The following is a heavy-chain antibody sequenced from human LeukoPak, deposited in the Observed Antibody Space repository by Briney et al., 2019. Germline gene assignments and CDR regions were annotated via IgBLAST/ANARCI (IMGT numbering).Heavy chain of an antibody. D-gene: IGHD3-10*01. CDR3: AREAYYYGSGSYYDY. V-gene: IGHV3-74*01. J-gene: IGHJ4*02. CDR1: GFTFSNYW. Sequence: GGSLRLSCAGSGFTFSNYWVHWVRQAPGKGLVWVSRINEDGSRTDYADFVKGRFTISRDNAKNTLYLQMNSLSAEDTAMYYCAREAYYYGSGSYYDYWGQGTLVTVSS. CDR2: INEDGSRT.